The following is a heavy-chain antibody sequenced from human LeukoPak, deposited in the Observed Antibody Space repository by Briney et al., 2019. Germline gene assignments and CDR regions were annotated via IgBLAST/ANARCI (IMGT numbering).Heavy chain of an antibody. J-gene: IGHJ4*02. Sequence: GGSLRLSCAASGFTFSTYAMGWVRQAPGEGLEWVSSIKGGGGDPFYADSVRGRSTISRDKSKKTLYLQLNSLRAEDTAVYFCALGGHDFNPFYYWGQGTLVTVSS. D-gene: IGHD2-21*02. V-gene: IGHV3-23*01. CDR2: IKGGGGDP. CDR1: GFTFSTYA. CDR3: ALGGHDFNPFYY.